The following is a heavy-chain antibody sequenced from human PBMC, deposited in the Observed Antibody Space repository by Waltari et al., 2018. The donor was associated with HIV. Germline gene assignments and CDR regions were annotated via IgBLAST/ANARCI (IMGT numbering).Heavy chain of an antibody. V-gene: IGHV1-69*12. Sequence: VHLVRSGAAVQKPRSSGRIPCRASVGSFHPYSVSAGQPPPAQGFAWMGGPIPIFRAPNYGQRLQDRLTISADESSSTVFMVLSSLRFEDTVIYYGARDQADVYSSYYSGFYFSGFDIWGPATMVSVSA. J-gene: IGHJ3*02. CDR2: PIPIFRAP. CDR3: ARDQADVYSSYYSGFYFSGFDI. D-gene: IGHD3-22*01. CDR1: VGSFHPYS.